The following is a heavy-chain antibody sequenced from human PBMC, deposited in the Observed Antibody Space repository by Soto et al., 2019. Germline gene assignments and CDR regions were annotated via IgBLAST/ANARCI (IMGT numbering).Heavy chain of an antibody. D-gene: IGHD1-26*01. CDR3: AKVGPSYYYGMDV. V-gene: IGHV3-23*01. Sequence: HLGGSLRLSCAASELDFSSEVMCWVRQAPGKGLGWVSSSSGSGRTIYHADSMRGRFAISRDNSKNSLYLQLNSLRVDDTAVYYCAKVGPSYYYGMDVWGQGTTVTVSS. J-gene: IGHJ6*02. CDR2: SSGSGRTI. CDR1: ELDFSSEV.